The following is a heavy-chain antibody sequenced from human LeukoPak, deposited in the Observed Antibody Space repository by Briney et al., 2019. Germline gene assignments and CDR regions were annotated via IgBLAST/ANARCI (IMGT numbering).Heavy chain of an antibody. CDR2: IRYDGSNK. CDR3: ARDSTPSYYYGSGSQNWFDP. V-gene: IGHV3-30*02. J-gene: IGHJ5*02. CDR1: GFTFSSYG. Sequence: GGSLRLSCAASGFTFSSYGMHWVRQAPGKGLEWVAFIRYDGSNKYYADSVKGRFTISRDNAKNSLYLQMNSLRAEDTAVYYCARDSTPSYYYGSGSQNWFDPWGQGTLVIVSS. D-gene: IGHD3-10*01.